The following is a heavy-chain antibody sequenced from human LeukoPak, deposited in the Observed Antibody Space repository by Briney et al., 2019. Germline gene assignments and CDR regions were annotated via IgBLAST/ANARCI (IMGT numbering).Heavy chain of an antibody. V-gene: IGHV3-43*02. CDR3: AKDRGDFSGWFF. Sequence: GGSLRLSCAASGSTFDDYAMHWVRQAPGKGLEWVSLISGDGGSTYYADSVKGRFTISRDNRKNSLYLQKSRLRIEDTALYYCAKDRGDFSGWFFWGQGTLVTVSS. D-gene: IGHD6-19*01. CDR1: GSTFDDYA. CDR2: ISGDGGST. J-gene: IGHJ4*02.